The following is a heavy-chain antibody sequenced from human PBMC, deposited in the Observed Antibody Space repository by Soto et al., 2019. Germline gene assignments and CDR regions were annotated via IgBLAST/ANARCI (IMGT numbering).Heavy chain of an antibody. V-gene: IGHV3-66*01. CDR3: ARDVGWAYSSGWDY. CDR2: IDSGGST. Sequence: GGSLRLSCAASGFTVSSNYISWVRQAPGKGLEWVSVIDSGGSTYYADSVKGRFTISRDNSKNTLYLQMNSLRAEDTAVYYCARDVGWAYSSGWDYWGQGTLVTVSS. D-gene: IGHD6-19*01. CDR1: GFTVSSNY. J-gene: IGHJ4*02.